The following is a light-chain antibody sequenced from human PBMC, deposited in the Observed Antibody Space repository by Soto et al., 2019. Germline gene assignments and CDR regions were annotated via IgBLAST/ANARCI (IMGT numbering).Light chain of an antibody. CDR3: QQYNNWPGT. Sequence: EIVMTQSPVTLSVSPGERATLSCRASQSVSSNLAWYQQKPGQAPRLLIYGASTRATGIPARFSGSGSGTEFTLTISSLQSEDFAVYYCQQYNNWPGTFGPGTKVEVK. J-gene: IGKJ1*01. V-gene: IGKV3-15*01. CDR2: GAS. CDR1: QSVSSN.